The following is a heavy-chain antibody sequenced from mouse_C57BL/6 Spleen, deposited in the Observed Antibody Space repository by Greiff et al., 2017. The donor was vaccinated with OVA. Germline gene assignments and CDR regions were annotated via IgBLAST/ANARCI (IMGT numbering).Heavy chain of an antibody. J-gene: IGHJ2*01. CDR2: IYPGDGDT. V-gene: IGHV1-80*01. D-gene: IGHD2-2*01. Sequence: VQRVESGAELVKPGASVKISCKASGYAFSSYWMNWVKQRPGKGLEWIGQIYPGDGDTNYNGKFKGKATLTADKSSSTAYMQLSSLTSEDSAVYFCARSKGYDGLGDWGQGTTLTVSS. CDR3: ARSKGYDGLGD. CDR1: GYAFSSYW.